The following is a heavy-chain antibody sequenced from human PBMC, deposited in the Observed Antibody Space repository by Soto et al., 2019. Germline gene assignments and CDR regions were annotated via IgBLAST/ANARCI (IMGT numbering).Heavy chain of an antibody. J-gene: IGHJ4*02. Sequence: ASVKVSFTASGGTFSSYAISWVRQAPGQGLEWMGWINAGNGNTKYSQKFQGRVTITRDTSASTAYMELSSLRSEDTAVYYCARSIVVVTALDYWGQGTLVTVSS. V-gene: IGHV1-3*01. D-gene: IGHD2-21*02. CDR1: GGTFSSYA. CDR2: INAGNGNT. CDR3: ARSIVVVTALDY.